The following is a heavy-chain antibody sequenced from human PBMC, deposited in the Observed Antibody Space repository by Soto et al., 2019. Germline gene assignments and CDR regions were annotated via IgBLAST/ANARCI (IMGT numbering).Heavy chain of an antibody. CDR2: IKSKTDGGPT. Sequence: GGSLRLSCAASGFTFSNAWMNWVRQAPGKGLEWVGRIKSKTDGGPTDYAAPVKGRFTISRDDSKNTLYLQMNSLKTEDTAVYYCPTRAITMIVVVSVGDYWGQGTLVTVSS. CDR3: PTRAITMIVVVSVGDY. CDR1: GFTFSNAW. V-gene: IGHV3-15*07. J-gene: IGHJ4*02. D-gene: IGHD3-22*01.